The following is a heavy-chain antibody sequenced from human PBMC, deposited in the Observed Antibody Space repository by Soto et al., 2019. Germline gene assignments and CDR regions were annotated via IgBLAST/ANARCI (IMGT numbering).Heavy chain of an antibody. Sequence: ASVKVSCKASGYTFTSYGISWVRQAPGEGLEWMGWISAYNGNTNYAQKLQGRVTMTTDTSTSTAYMELRSLRSDDTAVYYCARDLTVTTRGTPLGYWGQGTLVTVSS. V-gene: IGHV1-18*04. D-gene: IGHD4-17*01. CDR3: ARDLTVTTRGTPLGY. CDR2: ISAYNGNT. J-gene: IGHJ4*02. CDR1: GYTFTSYG.